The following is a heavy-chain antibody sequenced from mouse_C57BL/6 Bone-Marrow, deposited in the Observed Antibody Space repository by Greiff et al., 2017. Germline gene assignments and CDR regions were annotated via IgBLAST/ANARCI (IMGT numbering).Heavy chain of an antibody. J-gene: IGHJ3*01. Sequence: QVQLQQPGAELVKPGASVKLSCKASGYTFTSYWMHWVKQRPGQGLEWIGMIHPNSGSTNYNEKFKSKATLTVDKSSSTAYMQLSSLTSEDSAVDYCARGGPGSSLAYWGQGTLVTVSA. V-gene: IGHV1-64*01. CDR3: ARGGPGSSLAY. CDR2: IHPNSGST. D-gene: IGHD1-1*01. CDR1: GYTFTSYW.